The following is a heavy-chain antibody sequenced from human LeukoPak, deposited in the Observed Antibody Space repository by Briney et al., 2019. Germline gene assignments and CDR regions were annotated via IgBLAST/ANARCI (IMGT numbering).Heavy chain of an antibody. V-gene: IGHV4-31*03. CDR1: GGPISSGGYY. J-gene: IGHJ5*02. CDR2: IYYSGST. CDR3: ARPPGVAAAGSFGFDP. D-gene: IGHD6-13*01. Sequence: PSQTLSLTCTASGGPISSGGYYWSWIRQHPGKGLEWIGYIYYSGSTYYNPSLKSRVTISVDTSKNQFTLKLSSVTAADTAVYYCARPPGVAAAGSFGFDPWGQGTLVTVSS.